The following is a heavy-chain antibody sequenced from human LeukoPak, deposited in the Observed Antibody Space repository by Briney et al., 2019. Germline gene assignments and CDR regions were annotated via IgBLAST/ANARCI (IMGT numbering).Heavy chain of an antibody. Sequence: PGASVKVSCKASGYTFTGYHIHWVRQAPGQGPEWMAWINPNSGGTKYAQKFQGRVTMTRDTPISTAYMEMSRLTSDDTAVYYCAREVIAVAGNPPKFDPWGQGTLVTVSS. CDR3: AREVIAVAGNPPKFDP. CDR2: INPNSGGT. J-gene: IGHJ5*02. D-gene: IGHD6-19*01. V-gene: IGHV1-2*02. CDR1: GYTFTGYH.